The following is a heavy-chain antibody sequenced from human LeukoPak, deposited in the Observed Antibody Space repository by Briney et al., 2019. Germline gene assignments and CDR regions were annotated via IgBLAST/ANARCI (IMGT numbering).Heavy chain of an antibody. CDR2: IYYSGST. J-gene: IGHJ3*02. V-gene: IGHV4-59*08. D-gene: IGHD6-13*01. Sequence: PSETLSLTCTVSGGSISSYCWSWIRQPPGKGLEWIGYIYYSGSTNYNPSLKSRVTISVDTSKNQFSLKLSSVTAADTAVYYCASGYSSSWTDAFDIWGQGTMVTVSS. CDR3: ASGYSSSWTDAFDI. CDR1: GGSISSYC.